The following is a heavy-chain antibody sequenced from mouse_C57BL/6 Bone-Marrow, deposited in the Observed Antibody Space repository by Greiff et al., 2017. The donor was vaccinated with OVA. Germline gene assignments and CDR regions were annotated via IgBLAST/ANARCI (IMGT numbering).Heavy chain of an antibody. CDR2: IHPNSGST. D-gene: IGHD1-1*01. V-gene: IGHV1-64*01. CDR1: GYTFTSYW. J-gene: IGHJ4*01. CDR3: ARSCYGSSYYYAMDY. Sequence: QVQLQQPGAELVKPGASVKLSCKASGYTFTSYWMHWVKQRPGQGLEWIGMIHPNSGSTNYNEKFKSKATLTVDKSSSTAYMQLSSLTSEDSAVYYCARSCYGSSYYYAMDYWGQGTSVTVSS.